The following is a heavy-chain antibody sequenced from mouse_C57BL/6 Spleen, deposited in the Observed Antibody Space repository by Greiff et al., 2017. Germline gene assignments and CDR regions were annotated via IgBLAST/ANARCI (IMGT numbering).Heavy chain of an antibody. CDR3: ARGITTVPLDY. CDR2: INPSSGYT. CDR1: GYTFTSYT. J-gene: IGHJ2*01. Sequence: QVQLKESGAELARPGASVKMSCKASGYTFTSYTMHWVKQRPGQGLEWIGYINPSSGYTKYNQKFKDKATLTADKSSSTAYMQLSSLTSEDSAVYYCARGITTVPLDYWGQGTTLTVSS. D-gene: IGHD1-1*01. V-gene: IGHV1-4*01.